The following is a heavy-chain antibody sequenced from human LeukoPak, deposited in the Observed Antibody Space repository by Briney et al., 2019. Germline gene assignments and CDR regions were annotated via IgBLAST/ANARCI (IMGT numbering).Heavy chain of an antibody. CDR3: SNSYCGGDCYSGGYFDY. D-gene: IGHD2-21*02. J-gene: IGHJ4*02. V-gene: IGHV3-49*05. CDR1: GFTFGNYG. Sequence: KTAGSLRLSCRISGFTFGNYGLTWFRQAPGKGLEWVGFIQSKLADGTTRYAASVEGRFTISRDDSKSIAYLQMNSLKTEDTAVYYCSNSYCGGDCYSGGYFDYWGQGTLVTVSS. CDR2: IQSKLADGTT.